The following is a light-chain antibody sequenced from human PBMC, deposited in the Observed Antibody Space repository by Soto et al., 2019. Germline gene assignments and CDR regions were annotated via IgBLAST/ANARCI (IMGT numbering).Light chain of an antibody. V-gene: IGLV1-44*01. CDR2: SNN. CDR3: AAWDDILTGPV. Sequence: QLVLTQPPSASGTPGQRVTISCSGSSSNIGSNTVNWYQQLPGTAPKLLIYSNNQRPSGVPDRFSGSKSGTSASLAISGLQSEDEADYYCAAWDDILTGPVCGGGTKLTVL. CDR1: SSNIGSNT. J-gene: IGLJ2*01.